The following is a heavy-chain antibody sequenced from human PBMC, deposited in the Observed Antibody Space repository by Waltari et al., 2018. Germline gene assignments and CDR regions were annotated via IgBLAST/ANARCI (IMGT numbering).Heavy chain of an antibody. CDR3: ARGLTTVTAKDYFDY. J-gene: IGHJ4*02. D-gene: IGHD4-17*01. V-gene: IGHV3-7*01. CDR2: IKQDGSEK. CDR1: GFTFSGCG. Sequence: EVQLVESGGGLVQPEGSLRLSCAASGFTFSGCGMNWVRQAPGKGLEWVANIKQDGSEKNYVDAVEGRITISRDNAKNSLYLQMNSLRAEDTAVYYCARGLTTVTAKDYFDYWGQGALVTVSS.